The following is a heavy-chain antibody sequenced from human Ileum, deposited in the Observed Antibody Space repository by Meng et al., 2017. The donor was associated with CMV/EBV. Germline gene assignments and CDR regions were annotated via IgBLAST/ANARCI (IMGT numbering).Heavy chain of an antibody. Sequence: GFSLPRGVGVGWIRQPPGKALDWLAAVFWDDDKHYSSSMKSRLSIIKDTSNNQVFLTMTNVDPVDTASYYCARTTKARTSYYDTFDYWGQGTLVTVSS. J-gene: IGHJ4*02. V-gene: IGHV2-5*02. CDR2: VFWDDDK. CDR1: GFSLPRGVG. D-gene: IGHD3-22*01. CDR3: ARTTKARTSYYDTFDY.